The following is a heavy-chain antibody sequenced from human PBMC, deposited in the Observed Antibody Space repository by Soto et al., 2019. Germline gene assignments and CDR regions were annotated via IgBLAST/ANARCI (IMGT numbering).Heavy chain of an antibody. CDR1: GFTFSSYA. V-gene: IGHV3-64D*06. D-gene: IGHD3-22*01. CDR2: ISSNGGST. Sequence: LRLSCSASGFTFSSYAMHWVRQAPGKGLEYVSAISSNGGSTYYADSVKGRFTISRDNSKNTLYLQMSSLRAEDTAVYYCVKDGLTYYYDSSGYYDLVDAFDIWGQGTMVAVSS. J-gene: IGHJ3*02. CDR3: VKDGLTYYYDSSGYYDLVDAFDI.